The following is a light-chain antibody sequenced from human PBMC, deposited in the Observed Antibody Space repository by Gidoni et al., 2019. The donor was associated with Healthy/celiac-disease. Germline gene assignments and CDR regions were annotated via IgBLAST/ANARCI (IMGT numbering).Light chain of an antibody. Sequence: EIVLPQSPGTLSLSPGERATLSCRASQRVSSSYLAWYQQKPGQAPRLLIYGASSRATGIPDRLSGSGSGTDFTLTIRRLEPEDFAVDDCQQYGSSPFTFXQXTRLEIK. CDR1: QRVSSSY. CDR3: QQYGSSPFT. V-gene: IGKV3-20*01. CDR2: GAS. J-gene: IGKJ5*01.